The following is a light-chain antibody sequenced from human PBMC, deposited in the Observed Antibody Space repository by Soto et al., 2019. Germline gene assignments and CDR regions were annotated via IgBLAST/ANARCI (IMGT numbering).Light chain of an antibody. J-gene: IGLJ1*01. CDR3: NSYTSSSTFV. V-gene: IGLV2-14*01. Sequence: QSALTQPASVSGSPGQSITISCTGTSSDVGRYNYVSWYQQHPGKAPKLLIYDVSNRPSGVSNRFSGSKSGNTASLTISGLQAEDEADYYCNSYTSSSTFVFGTGTKVTV. CDR1: SSDVGRYNY. CDR2: DVS.